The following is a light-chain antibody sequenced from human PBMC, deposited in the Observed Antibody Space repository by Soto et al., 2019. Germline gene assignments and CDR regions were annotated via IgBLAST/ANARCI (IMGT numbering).Light chain of an antibody. CDR2: GAS. CDR1: QSVSSN. J-gene: IGKJ2*01. Sequence: EIVLTQSPGTLSLSPGERATLSCRASQSVSSNLAWYQQKPGQAPRLLIYGASTRATGIPARFSGSGSGTEFTLTISSLQSEDFVVYYCQQYNNWPPRYTFGQGTKVDIK. CDR3: QQYNNWPPRYT. V-gene: IGKV3-15*01.